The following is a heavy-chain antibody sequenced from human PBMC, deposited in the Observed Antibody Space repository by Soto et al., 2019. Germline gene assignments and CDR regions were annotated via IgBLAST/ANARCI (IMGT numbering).Heavy chain of an antibody. J-gene: IGHJ4*02. V-gene: IGHV5-51*01. CDR1: GYSFTSYW. CDR3: ARRFKLTGEAGFYFDY. Sequence: PGESLKISCKGSGYSFTSYWIGWVRQMPGKGLEWMGMIYPGDSDTKYSPSFQGQVTISADKSISTAYLQWSSPKASDTAMYYCARRFKLTGEAGFYFDYWGQRSPVTVSS. CDR2: IYPGDSDT. D-gene: IGHD7-27*01.